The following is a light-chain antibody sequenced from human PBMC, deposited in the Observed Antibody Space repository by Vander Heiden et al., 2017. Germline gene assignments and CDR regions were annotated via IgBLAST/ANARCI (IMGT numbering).Light chain of an antibody. J-gene: IGKJ5*01. CDR2: GAS. Sequence: IVLTQSPVTLTLSPGERATLSCRASQSVTTYFGWYQQKPGQAPRLLIHGASKRATGIPDRFSGRGSETEFTLTISRLEPEDFAVYYCQQYDNSPITFGQGTRLDIK. V-gene: IGKV3-20*01. CDR3: QQYDNSPIT. CDR1: QSVTTY.